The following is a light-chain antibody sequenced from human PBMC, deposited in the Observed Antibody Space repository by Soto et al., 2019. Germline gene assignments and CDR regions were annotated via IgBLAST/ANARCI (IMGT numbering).Light chain of an antibody. J-gene: IGLJ1*01. CDR3: CSYAGSSTFTYV. CDR2: EVS. Sequence: QSALTQPASVSGSPGQSITISCTGTSSDVGSYNLVSWYQHHPGKAPKLMIYEVSKRPSGVSNRFSGSKSGNTASLTISGLQAGDEADYYCCSYAGSSTFTYVFGTGTKVTVL. V-gene: IGLV2-23*02. CDR1: SSDVGSYNL.